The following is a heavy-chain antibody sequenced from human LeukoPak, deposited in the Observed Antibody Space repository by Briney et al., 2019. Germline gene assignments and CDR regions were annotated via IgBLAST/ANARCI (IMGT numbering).Heavy chain of an antibody. Sequence: ASVKVSPMHSVYTFTVDYMHWVRHAPGQRLERMGWINPNSGGTNYAQKFQGRVTMTRDTSISTAYMDLNRLRSDDTAVYYCARVVAVTGTPVYYMDVWGKGTTVTVSS. CDR1: VYTFTVDY. CDR2: INPNSGGT. J-gene: IGHJ6*03. D-gene: IGHD6-19*01. CDR3: ARVVAVTGTPVYYMDV. V-gene: IGHV1-2*02.